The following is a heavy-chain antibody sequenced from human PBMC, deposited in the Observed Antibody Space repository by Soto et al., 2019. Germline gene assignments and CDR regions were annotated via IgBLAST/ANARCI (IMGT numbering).Heavy chain of an antibody. CDR3: ARDGWGIAARPPRFDP. J-gene: IGHJ5*02. Sequence: GGSLRLSCAASGFTFSSYAMSWVRQAPGKGLEWVSAISSSSSSIYYADSVKGRFTISRDNAKNSLYLQMNSLRAEDTAVYYCARDGWGIAARPPRFDPWGQGTLDTVSS. CDR2: ISSSSSSI. D-gene: IGHD6-6*01. CDR1: GFTFSSYA. V-gene: IGHV3-21*01.